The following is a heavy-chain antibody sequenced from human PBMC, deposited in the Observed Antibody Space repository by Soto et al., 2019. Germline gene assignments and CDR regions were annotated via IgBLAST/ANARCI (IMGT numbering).Heavy chain of an antibody. Sequence: ASVKVSCKASGGTFSSYAISWVRQAPGQGLEWMGGIIPIFGTANYAQKFQGRVTITADESTSTAYMELSSLRSEDTAVYYCAREKEIGYCSGGSCYGLDPWGQGTLVTVSS. D-gene: IGHD2-15*01. CDR3: AREKEIGYCSGGSCYGLDP. V-gene: IGHV1-69*13. CDR2: IIPIFGTA. CDR1: GGTFSSYA. J-gene: IGHJ5*02.